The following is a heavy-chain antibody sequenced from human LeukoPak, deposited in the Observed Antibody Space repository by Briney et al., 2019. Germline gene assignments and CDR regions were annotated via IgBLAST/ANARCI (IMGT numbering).Heavy chain of an antibody. CDR1: GFSLSSHS. CDR3: VRGYSNYGYVFDF. V-gene: IGHV3-21*01. Sequence: GGSLILSCAASGFSLSSHSMNWVRQAPGKGLEWVSSISSSSSYIYYAESVKGRVTVSRDNAKKSLFLQMNSLRAEDTAVYYCVRGYSNYGYVFDFWCQGTTVTVSS. D-gene: IGHD4-11*01. CDR2: ISSSSSYI. J-gene: IGHJ3*01.